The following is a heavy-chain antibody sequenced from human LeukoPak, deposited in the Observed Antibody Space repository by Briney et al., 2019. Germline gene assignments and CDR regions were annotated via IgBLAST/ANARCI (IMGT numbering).Heavy chain of an antibody. J-gene: IGHJ3*02. CDR2: ISGSGGST. CDR3: ASRLSYCSGGSCYSHHDAFDI. V-gene: IGHV3-23*01. Sequence: GGSLRLSCAASGFTFSSYAMSWVRQAPGKGLEWVSAISGSGGSTYYADSVKGRFTISRDNPKNTLYLQMNSLRAEDTAVYYCASRLSYCSGGSCYSHHDAFDIWGQGTMVTVSS. D-gene: IGHD2-15*01. CDR1: GFTFSSYA.